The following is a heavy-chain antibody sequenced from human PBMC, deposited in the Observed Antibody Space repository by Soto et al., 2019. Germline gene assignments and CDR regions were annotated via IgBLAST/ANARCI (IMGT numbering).Heavy chain of an antibody. CDR1: GGSISSGDYY. Sequence: SETLSLTCTVSGGSISSGDYYWSWIRQPPGKGLEWIGYIYYSGSTYYNPSLKSRVTISVDTSKNQFSLKLSSVTAADTAVYYCARENTIFGVVDYWGQGTLVTVSS. CDR3: ARENTIFGVVDY. D-gene: IGHD3-3*01. CDR2: IYYSGST. J-gene: IGHJ4*02. V-gene: IGHV4-30-4*01.